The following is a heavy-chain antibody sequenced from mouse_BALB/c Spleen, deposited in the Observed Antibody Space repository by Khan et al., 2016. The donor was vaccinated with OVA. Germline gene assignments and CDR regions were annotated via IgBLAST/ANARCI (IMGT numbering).Heavy chain of an antibody. Sequence: DLVKPGASVKLSCKASGYTFTSYWINWIKQRPGQGLEWIGRIAPGSGSTSYNEMFKGTATLTVDTSSNTAYIPLSSLSSEDSAVFLCARSNYYGSSLYAMDYWGQGASVTVSS. J-gene: IGHJ4*01. CDR3: ARSNYYGSSLYAMDY. D-gene: IGHD1-1*01. CDR2: IAPGSGST. CDR1: GYTFTSYW. V-gene: IGHV1S41*01.